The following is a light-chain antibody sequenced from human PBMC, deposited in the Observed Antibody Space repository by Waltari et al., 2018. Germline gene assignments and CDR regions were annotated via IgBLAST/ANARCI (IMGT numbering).Light chain of an antibody. V-gene: IGKV3-15*01. CDR2: GAS. Sequence: EIVMTQSPATLSVSPGERATLSCRASQCISRHLAWYQQKPGKAPRLLIYGASARATGIPARFSGSGSGTEFTLTISSLQSEDFAVYYCQQYNNWPRTFGQGTKVEIK. J-gene: IGKJ1*01. CDR3: QQYNNWPRT. CDR1: QCISRH.